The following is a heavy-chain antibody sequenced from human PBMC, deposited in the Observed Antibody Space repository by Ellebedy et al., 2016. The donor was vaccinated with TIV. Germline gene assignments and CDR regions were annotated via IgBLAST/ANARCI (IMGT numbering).Heavy chain of an antibody. CDR2: IKQDGSEK. CDR1: GFTFSNYW. Sequence: GESLKISCAASGFTFSNYWMSWVRQAPGKGLEWVANIKQDGSEKYYVDSVEGRFAISRDNAKNSMYLQMNSLRDEDTAVYYCARDKWLGRAYYFDYWGQGTLLTVSS. CDR3: ARDKWLGRAYYFDY. V-gene: IGHV3-7*01. D-gene: IGHD6-19*01. J-gene: IGHJ4*02.